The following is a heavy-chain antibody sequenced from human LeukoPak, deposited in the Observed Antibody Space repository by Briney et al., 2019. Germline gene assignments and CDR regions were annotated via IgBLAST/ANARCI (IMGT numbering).Heavy chain of an antibody. V-gene: IGHV4-30-4*08. CDR3: ASGARGDLYFDY. D-gene: IGHD4-17*01. CDR1: GGSISSGDYY. CDR2: IYYGGST. Sequence: SQTLSLTCTVSGGSISSGDYYWSWLRQPPGKGLEWIGYIYYGGSTYYNPSLKSRVTISVDTSKNQFSLKLGSVTAADTAVYYCASGARGDLYFDYWGQGTLVTVSS. J-gene: IGHJ4*02.